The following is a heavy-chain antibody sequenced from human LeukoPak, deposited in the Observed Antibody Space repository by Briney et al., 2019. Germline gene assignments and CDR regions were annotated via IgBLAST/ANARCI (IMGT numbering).Heavy chain of an antibody. J-gene: IGHJ4*02. D-gene: IGHD4-17*01. Sequence: ASVKVSCRASGYTFTGYYIHWVRLAPGQGLEWMGWMNPNSGGTHYAQNFQGRVTMTRDTSTRTAYMELSRLRSDDTAVYYCARDYGDYTLDYWGQGTLVTVSP. CDR1: GYTFTGYY. CDR2: MNPNSGGT. CDR3: ARDYGDYTLDY. V-gene: IGHV1-2*02.